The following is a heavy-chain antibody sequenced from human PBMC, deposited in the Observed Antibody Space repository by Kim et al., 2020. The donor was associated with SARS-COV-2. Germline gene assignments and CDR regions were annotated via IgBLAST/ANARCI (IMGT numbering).Heavy chain of an antibody. J-gene: IGHJ5*02. CDR3: AKTVFWSAQGVNWFDP. D-gene: IGHD3-3*01. CDR2: INHSGST. Sequence: SETLSLTCAVYGGSFSGYYWSWIRQPPGKGLEWIGEINHSGSTNYNPSLKSRVTISVDTSKNQFSLKLSSVTAADTAVYYCAKTVFWSAQGVNWFDPWGQGTLVTASS. CDR1: GGSFSGYY. V-gene: IGHV4-34*01.